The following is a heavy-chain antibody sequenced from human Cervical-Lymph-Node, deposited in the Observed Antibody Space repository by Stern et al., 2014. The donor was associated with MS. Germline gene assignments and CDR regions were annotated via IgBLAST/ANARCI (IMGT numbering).Heavy chain of an antibody. J-gene: IGHJ4*02. D-gene: IGHD6-13*01. V-gene: IGHV3-33*01. CDR3: ASAYSSSHYYFDY. CDR1: GFSFSRYA. Sequence: QMQLVQSGGGVVQPGRSLRLSCAASGFSFSRYAMHLVRQGQGTGLALVAFIVYDGSNPYYADSVTGRFTISRDNFKNTLYLQMNSLRAEDTAVYYCASAYSSSHYYFDYWGQGTLVTVSS. CDR2: IVYDGSNP.